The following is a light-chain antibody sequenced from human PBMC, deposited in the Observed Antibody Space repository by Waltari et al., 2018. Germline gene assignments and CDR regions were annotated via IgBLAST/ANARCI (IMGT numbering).Light chain of an antibody. Sequence: QSVLTQPPSASGTPGQRVTISCSGSSSNIGPNTVNWYQPLPGTAPKPLIYNNNQGPSGVPDRFSGSKSGTSASLAISGLQSEDEADYYCAAWDGRLDAWVFGGGTKLTVL. CDR3: AAWDGRLDAWV. V-gene: IGLV1-44*01. J-gene: IGLJ3*02. CDR1: SSNIGPNT. CDR2: NNN.